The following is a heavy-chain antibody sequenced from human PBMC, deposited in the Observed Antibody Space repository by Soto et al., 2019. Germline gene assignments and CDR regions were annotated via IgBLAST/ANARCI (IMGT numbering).Heavy chain of an antibody. CDR3: AIDQHYALRSGYFGGWFDP. CDR1: GGTFSSYA. D-gene: IGHD3-3*01. CDR2: IIPIFGTA. Sequence: QVQLVQSGAEVKKPGSSVKVSCKASGGTFSSYAISWVRQAPGQGLEWMGGIIPIFGTANSAQKFQSRATFTADESTITAYMGLGSLRSGDTAVYYCAIDQHYALRSGYFGGWFDPWCQGTLVTVSS. V-gene: IGHV1-69*01. J-gene: IGHJ5*02.